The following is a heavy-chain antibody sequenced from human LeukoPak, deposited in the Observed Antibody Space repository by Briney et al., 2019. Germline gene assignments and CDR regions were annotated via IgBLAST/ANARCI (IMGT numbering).Heavy chain of an antibody. Sequence: GESLKISCKGSGYRFTSYWIGWVRQMPGKGLGWMGIIYPGDSDTRYSPSFQGQVTISADKSISTAYLQWSSLKASDTAMYYCARPAWRMVRGILSAFDIWGQGTMVTVSS. J-gene: IGHJ3*02. V-gene: IGHV5-51*01. CDR3: ARPAWRMVRGILSAFDI. CDR2: IYPGDSDT. CDR1: GYRFTSYW. D-gene: IGHD3-10*01.